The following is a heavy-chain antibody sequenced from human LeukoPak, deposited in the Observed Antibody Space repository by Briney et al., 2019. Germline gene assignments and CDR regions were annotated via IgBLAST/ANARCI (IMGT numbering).Heavy chain of an antibody. J-gene: IGHJ5*02. CDR1: GGSISSGGYY. CDR3: AGLYSSGWKGGFDP. D-gene: IGHD6-19*01. V-gene: IGHV4-61*08. Sequence: SETLSLTCTVSGGSISSGGYYWSWIRQPPGKGLEWIGYISYSGGTNYNPSLDSRVTISLDTSKSQFSLKLSSVTAADTAVYYCAGLYSSGWKGGFDPWGQGTLVTVSS. CDR2: ISYSGGT.